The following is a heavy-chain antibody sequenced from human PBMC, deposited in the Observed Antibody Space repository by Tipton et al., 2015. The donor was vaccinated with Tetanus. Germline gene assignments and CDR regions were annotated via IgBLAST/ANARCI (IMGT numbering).Heavy chain of an antibody. J-gene: IGHJ6*02. CDR1: GINFNRYG. Sequence: SLRLSCAASGINFNRYGMHWVRQAPGKGLEWVAVTWYDGRNTFYADSVKGRFTISGDTSENSVYLQMNSLRAEDTAVYYCARDYTSYYAYYGMDVWGQGTTVTVSS. V-gene: IGHV3-33*01. CDR3: ARDYTSYYAYYGMDV. CDR2: TWYDGRNT.